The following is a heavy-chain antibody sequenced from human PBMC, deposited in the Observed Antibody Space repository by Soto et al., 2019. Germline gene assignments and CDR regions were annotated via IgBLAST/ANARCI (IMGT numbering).Heavy chain of an antibody. J-gene: IGHJ4*02. CDR2: ISYDGNNK. CDR3: AREKVGAIFFDD. D-gene: IGHD1-26*01. CDR1: GFTCRTYA. Sequence: QVQLVESGGGVVQPGGSLRVSCAASGFTCRTYAMHGVLQAPGKGLEWVAVISYDGNNKYYADSVKGRFTISRDNSKNTRYLQMDSLRTEDTAVYYCAREKVGAIFFDDWGQGVTVSS. V-gene: IGHV3-30-3*01.